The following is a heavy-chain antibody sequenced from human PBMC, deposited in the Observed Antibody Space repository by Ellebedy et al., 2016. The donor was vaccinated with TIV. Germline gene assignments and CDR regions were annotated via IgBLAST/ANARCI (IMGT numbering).Heavy chain of an antibody. CDR2: FDPEDGET. D-gene: IGHD6-6*01. CDR1: GYTLTELS. V-gene: IGHV1-24*01. J-gene: IGHJ5*02. Sequence: ASVKVSXXVSGYTLTELSMHWVRQAPGKGLEWMGGFDPEDGETFYAQKFQGRVIVSEDTSTDTAYMELSSLRSEDTAVYYCATLHYSSSSENWFNPWGQGTLVTVSS. CDR3: ATLHYSSSSENWFNP.